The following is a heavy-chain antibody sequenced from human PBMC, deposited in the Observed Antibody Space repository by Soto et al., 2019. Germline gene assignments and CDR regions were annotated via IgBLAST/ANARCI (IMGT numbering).Heavy chain of an antibody. V-gene: IGHV1-3*01. CDR1: GYTFTSYA. Sequence: ASVKVSCKASGYTFTSYAMHWVRQAPGQRLEWMGWINAGNGNTKYSQKNQGRVTITRDTSASTAYMELSSLRSEDTAVYYCARSLYPLYYYGMDVWGQGTTVTVSS. CDR3: ARSLYPLYYYGMDV. CDR2: INAGNGNT. J-gene: IGHJ6*02.